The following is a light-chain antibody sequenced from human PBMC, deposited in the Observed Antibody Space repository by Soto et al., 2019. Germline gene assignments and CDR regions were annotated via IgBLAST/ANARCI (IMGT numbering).Light chain of an antibody. Sequence: IKLSQSPSSLSASVGDRVTISCRTSQGISSYLAWYQQKPGKAPKLLMYAASTLQSGVPSRFSGSGSGTDFTLTISSLQPEDFATYYCQQLNSYPLTFGGGSKVDI. V-gene: IGKV1-9*01. CDR1: QGISSY. CDR3: QQLNSYPLT. CDR2: AAS. J-gene: IGKJ4*01.